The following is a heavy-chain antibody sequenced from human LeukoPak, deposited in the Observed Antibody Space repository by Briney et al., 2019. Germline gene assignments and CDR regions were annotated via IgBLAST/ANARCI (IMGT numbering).Heavy chain of an antibody. CDR3: ARETPDPGPYYYYYGMDV. CDR2: TYYRSKWYN. CDR1: GDSVSSNSAA. Sequence: SQTLSLTCAISGDSVSSNSAAWNWIRQSPSRGLEWLGRTYYRSKWYNDYAVSVKSRITINPDTSKNQFSLQLNSVTPEDTAVYYCARETPDPGPYYYYYGMDVWGQGTTVTVSS. D-gene: IGHD7-27*01. J-gene: IGHJ6*02. V-gene: IGHV6-1*01.